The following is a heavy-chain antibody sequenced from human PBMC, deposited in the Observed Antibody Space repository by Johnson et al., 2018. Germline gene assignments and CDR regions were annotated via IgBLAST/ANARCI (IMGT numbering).Heavy chain of an antibody. CDR3: AKVLLWFGEFDGFDI. D-gene: IGHD3-10*01. CDR2: ISYDGSNK. CDR1: GFTFSNYG. J-gene: IGHJ3*02. V-gene: IGHV3-30*18. Sequence: QVQLVQSGGGVVQPGRSLRLSCAASGFTFSNYGIHWVRQAPGKGLEWVAVISYDGSNKYYADSVKGRFTISRDNSKNTLYLQMNSLRADDTAVYYCAKVLLWFGEFDGFDIWGQGTMVTVSS.